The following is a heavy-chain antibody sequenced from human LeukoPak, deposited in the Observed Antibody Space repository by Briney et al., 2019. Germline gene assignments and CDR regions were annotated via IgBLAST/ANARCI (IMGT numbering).Heavy chain of an antibody. Sequence: GGSLRLSCAASGFTFSSYAMHWVRQAPGKGLEWVSYISSGSGSIYYADSVKGRFTISRDNAKNSLYLQMNSLRAEDTAVYYCATGAAVGTSRFDYWGQGTLVTVSS. CDR2: ISSGSGSI. D-gene: IGHD6-13*01. J-gene: IGHJ4*02. CDR3: ATGAAVGTSRFDY. CDR1: GFTFSSYA. V-gene: IGHV3-48*01.